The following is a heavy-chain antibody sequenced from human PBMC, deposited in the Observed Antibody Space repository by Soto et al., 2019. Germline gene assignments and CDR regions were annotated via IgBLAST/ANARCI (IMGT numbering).Heavy chain of an antibody. D-gene: IGHD3-22*01. CDR3: ARVDYYDSSGYYGY. V-gene: IGHV1-18*04. J-gene: IGHJ4*02. CDR1: GYTFTIYG. Sequence: QVQLVQSGAEVKKPGASVKVSCKASGYTFTIYGISWGRQAPGQGLEWMGWISGYNGNTDYAQNLQDRVTLTTDASTSSVYMELRSLRSDDTAVYYCARVDYYDSSGYYGYWGQGTLITVSS. CDR2: ISGYNGNT.